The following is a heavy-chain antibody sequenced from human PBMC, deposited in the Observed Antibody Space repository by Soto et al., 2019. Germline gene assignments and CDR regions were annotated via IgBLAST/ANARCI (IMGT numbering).Heavy chain of an antibody. CDR3: ARDDVGRPDTAMVIPHHWFDP. J-gene: IGHJ5*02. D-gene: IGHD5-18*01. Sequence: QVQLQESGPGLVKPSETLSLTCTVSGGSISSYYWSWIRQPPGKGLEWIGYIYYSGSTNYNPSLKSRVTISVDTSKNQFSLKLSSVTAADTAVYYCARDDVGRPDTAMVIPHHWFDPWGQGTLVTVSS. CDR2: IYYSGST. CDR1: GGSISSYY. V-gene: IGHV4-59*01.